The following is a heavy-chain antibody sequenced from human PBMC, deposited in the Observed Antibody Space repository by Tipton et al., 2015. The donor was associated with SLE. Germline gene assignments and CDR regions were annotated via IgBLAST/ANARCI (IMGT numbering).Heavy chain of an antibody. CDR3: ARDRVPYYYDSSGYPDAFDI. Sequence: LSLTCTVSGGPISTHYWSWIRQPPGKGLEWIGYIYYSGSTNYNPSLKSRVTISVDTSKNQFSLKLSSVTAADTAVYYCARDRVPYYYDSSGYPDAFDIWGQGTMVTVSS. V-gene: IGHV4-59*11. D-gene: IGHD3-22*01. CDR1: GGPISTHY. J-gene: IGHJ3*02. CDR2: IYYSGST.